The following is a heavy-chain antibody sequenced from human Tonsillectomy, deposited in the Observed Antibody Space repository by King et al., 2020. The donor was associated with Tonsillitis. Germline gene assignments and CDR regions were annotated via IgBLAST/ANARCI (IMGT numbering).Heavy chain of an antibody. Sequence: VQLVESGGGLVQPGGSLRLSCAASGFTFSSCAMTWVRQAPGMRLEGVSSISGSAGGTYYADSVKGRFTISRDNSKNTLYLQMNSLRAEDTAVYYCAKGWVEMDAWGQGTLVTVSS. V-gene: IGHV3-23*04. CDR2: ISGSAGGT. D-gene: IGHD5-24*01. J-gene: IGHJ4*02. CDR3: AKGWVEMDA. CDR1: GFTFSSCA.